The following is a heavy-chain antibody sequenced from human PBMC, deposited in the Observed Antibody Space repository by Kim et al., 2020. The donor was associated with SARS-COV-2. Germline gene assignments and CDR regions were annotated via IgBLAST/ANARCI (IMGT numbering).Heavy chain of an antibody. CDR3: ARRSSGYYPYYYYGMDV. V-gene: IGHV5-51*01. CDR1: GYSFTSYW. Sequence: GESLKISCKGSGYSFTSYWIGWVRQMPGKGLEWMGIIYPGDSDTRYSPSFQGQVTISADKSISTAYLQWSSLKASDTAMYYCARRSSGYYPYYYYGMDVWGQGTKVTVSS. D-gene: IGHD3-22*01. CDR2: IYPGDSDT. J-gene: IGHJ6*02.